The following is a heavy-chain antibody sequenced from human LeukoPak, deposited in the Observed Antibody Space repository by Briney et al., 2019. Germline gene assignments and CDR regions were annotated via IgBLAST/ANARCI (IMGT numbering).Heavy chain of an antibody. D-gene: IGHD6-25*01. CDR1: GFTFSGSA. J-gene: IGHJ2*01. V-gene: IGHV3-73*01. CDR3: SRTSDAAWYFDL. CDR2: VRSKDNGYAT. Sequence: GGSLRLSCAASGFTFSGSAMHWVRQASGKGLEWVAHVRSKDNGYATSYSASVRGRFTISRDDSKNMAYLQMDSLKTEDTAVYFCSRTSDAAWYFDLWGRGTLVTVSS.